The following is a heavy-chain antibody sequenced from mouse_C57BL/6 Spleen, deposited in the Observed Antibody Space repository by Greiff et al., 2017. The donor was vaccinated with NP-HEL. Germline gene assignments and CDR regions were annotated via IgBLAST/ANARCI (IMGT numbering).Heavy chain of an antibody. CDR2: IWTGGGT. D-gene: IGHD1-1*01. CDR3: ARNKDYYGSSYGYFDV. Sequence: QVQLQQSGPGLVAPSQSLSITCTVSGFSLTSYAISWVRQPPGKGLEWLGVIWTGGGTNYNSALKSRLSISKDNSKSQVFLKMNSLQTDDTARYYCARNKDYYGSSYGYFDVWGTGTTVTVSS. J-gene: IGHJ1*03. CDR1: GFSLTSYA. V-gene: IGHV2-9-1*01.